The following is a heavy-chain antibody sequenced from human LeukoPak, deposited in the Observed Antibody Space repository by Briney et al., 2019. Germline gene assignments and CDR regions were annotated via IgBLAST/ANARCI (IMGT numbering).Heavy chain of an antibody. V-gene: IGHV1-46*01. CDR3: ARGTHYYDSSGPKTFDY. D-gene: IGHD3-22*01. CDR2: INPSGGST. J-gene: IGHJ4*02. CDR1: GYTFTSYY. Sequence: ASVKVSCKASGYTFTSYYMHWVRQAPGQGLEWMGIINPSGGSTSYAQKFQGRVTMTRDTSTSTVYMELSSLRSEDTAVYYCARGTHYYDSSGPKTFDYWGQGTLVTVSS.